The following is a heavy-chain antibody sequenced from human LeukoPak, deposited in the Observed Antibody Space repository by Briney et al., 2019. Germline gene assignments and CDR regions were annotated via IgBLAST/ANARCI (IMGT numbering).Heavy chain of an antibody. J-gene: IGHJ3*02. Sequence: GESLKISCKGSGYSFTSYWIGWVRQMPGKGLEWMGIIYPGDSDTRYSPSFQGPVTISADKSISTAYLQWSSLKASDTAMYYCAGHYYDSSGFPKDDAFDIWGQGTMVTVSS. CDR3: AGHYYDSSGFPKDDAFDI. CDR1: GYSFTSYW. CDR2: IYPGDSDT. D-gene: IGHD3-22*01. V-gene: IGHV5-51*01.